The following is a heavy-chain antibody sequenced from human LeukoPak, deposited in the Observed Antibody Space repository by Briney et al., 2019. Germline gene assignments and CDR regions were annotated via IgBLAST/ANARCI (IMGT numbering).Heavy chain of an antibody. V-gene: IGHV3-23*01. CDR3: GKDGARDGYNYPDY. CDR1: KFTFVNYA. D-gene: IGHD5-24*01. J-gene: IGHJ4*02. CDR2: ISGSGDAT. Sequence: VGSLRLSCAASKFTFVNYAMSWVRQAPGKGLEWVSTISGSGDATYYADSVKGRSTISRDNSKSTLYLQMNSLRAEDTALYYCGKDGARDGYNYPDYWGQGTLVTVSS.